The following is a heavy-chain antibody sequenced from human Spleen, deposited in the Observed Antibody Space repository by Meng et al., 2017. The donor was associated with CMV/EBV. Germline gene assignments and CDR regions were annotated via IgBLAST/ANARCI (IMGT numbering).Heavy chain of an antibody. V-gene: IGHV4-34*01. D-gene: IGHD6-13*01. CDR1: YLSDYY. CDR3: ARVRIAATVTMRIRWFDP. CDR2: ISHSGST. Sequence: YLSDYYWSWIRQPPGKGLEWIGEISHSGSTNSNPSLKSRVTISVDTSKNQFSLKLSSVTAADTAVYYCARVRIAATVTMRIRWFDPWGQGTLVTVSS. J-gene: IGHJ5*02.